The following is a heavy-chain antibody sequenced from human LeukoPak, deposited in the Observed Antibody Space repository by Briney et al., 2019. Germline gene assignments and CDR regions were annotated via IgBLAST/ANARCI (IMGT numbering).Heavy chain of an antibody. CDR3: SRNADHDW. Sequence: GGSLRLSCAGSGFSFSDAWLNWVRQTPEKGLEWVARIKRQTEGWAKDYAAPVKGRFTISRDDSKSTVYLQMNSLETEDTAVYYCSRNADHDWWGQGTLVTVSS. D-gene: IGHD1-14*01. CDR2: IKRQTEGWAK. J-gene: IGHJ4*02. CDR1: GFSFSDAW. V-gene: IGHV3-15*01.